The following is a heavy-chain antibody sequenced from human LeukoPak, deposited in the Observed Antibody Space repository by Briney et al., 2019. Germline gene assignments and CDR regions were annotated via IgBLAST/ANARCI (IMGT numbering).Heavy chain of an antibody. CDR3: VRGGPSTWF. CDR1: GFTFKLYW. Sequence: GGSLRLSCAASGFTFKLYWMHWVRQVPGKGPVWVARINDDGSDTVYADSVKGRFTISRDDAKNMLFLQMNSLRGEDAAVYHCVRGGPSTWFWGQGTLVTVSS. J-gene: IGHJ4*02. CDR2: INDDGSDT. V-gene: IGHV3-74*01. D-gene: IGHD3-22*01.